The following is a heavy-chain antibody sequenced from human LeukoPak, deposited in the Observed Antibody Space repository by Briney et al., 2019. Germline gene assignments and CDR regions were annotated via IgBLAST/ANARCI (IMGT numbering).Heavy chain of an antibody. Sequence: SQTLSLTXTVSGGSISGGSYYWSWIRQPAGKGLEWIGRIYTSGSTDYNPSLKSRVTISVDTSKNQFSLKLSSVTAADTAVYYCASYGSGSYAFDIWGQGTMVTVSS. J-gene: IGHJ3*02. CDR2: IYTSGST. V-gene: IGHV4-61*02. D-gene: IGHD3-10*01. CDR3: ASYGSGSYAFDI. CDR1: GGSISGGSYY.